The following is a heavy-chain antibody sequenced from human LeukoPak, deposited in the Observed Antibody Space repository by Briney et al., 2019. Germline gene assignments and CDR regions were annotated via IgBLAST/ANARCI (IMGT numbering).Heavy chain of an antibody. D-gene: IGHD3-10*01. J-gene: IGHJ5*02. Sequence: SDTLSLTCAVSGYSISSSNWWSWIRPPPGQVPERIGYIYYRGSTYYNPSLKSRVTLSVDTWKNQFSLKLISVTAVDTAVYYCARRGSGRYNWFDRWGKGTLVTVSS. CDR2: IYYRGST. CDR3: ARRGSGRYNWFDR. CDR1: GYSISSSNW. V-gene: IGHV4-28*01.